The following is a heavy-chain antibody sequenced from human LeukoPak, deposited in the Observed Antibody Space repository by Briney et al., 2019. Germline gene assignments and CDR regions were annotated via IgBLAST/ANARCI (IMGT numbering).Heavy chain of an antibody. D-gene: IGHD3-22*01. CDR2: ISGSGSST. CDR3: AKGGYDSSGYYFVDAFDI. Sequence: GGSLRLSCAASGFTFSSYAMSWVRQAPGKGLEWVSAISGSGSSTYYADSVKGRFTISRDNSKNTLYLQMNSLRAEDTAVYYCAKGGYDSSGYYFVDAFDIWGQGTMVTVSS. J-gene: IGHJ3*02. CDR1: GFTFSSYA. V-gene: IGHV3-23*01.